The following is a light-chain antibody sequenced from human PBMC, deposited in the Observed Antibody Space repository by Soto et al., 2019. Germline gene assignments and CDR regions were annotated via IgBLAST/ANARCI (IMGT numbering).Light chain of an antibody. V-gene: IGLV2-23*01. CDR3: CSYAGVDLRV. J-gene: IGLJ2*01. CDR2: EGS. Sequence: QSVLTQPASVSGSPGQSITISCTGTSSVVGSYNLVSWYQQHPGKAPKLMIYEGSKRPSGVSNRFSGSKSGNTASLTISGLQAEDEADYYCCSYAGVDLRVFGGGTKLTVL. CDR1: SSVVGSYNL.